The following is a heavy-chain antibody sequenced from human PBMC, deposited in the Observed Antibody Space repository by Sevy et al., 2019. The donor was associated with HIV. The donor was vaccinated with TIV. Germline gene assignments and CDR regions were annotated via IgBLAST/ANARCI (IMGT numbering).Heavy chain of an antibody. CDR2: IYYSGST. V-gene: IGHV4-59*12. CDR3: ARVVGYCSGGTCRNWFDP. J-gene: IGHJ5*02. Sequence: SETLSLTCTVSGDSFSSYYWSWIRQPPGKGLEWIAYIYYSGSTKYNPSLTRRVTILLDTSKNQFSLKLSFVTAADTAIYFCARVVGYCSGGTCRNWFDPWGQGTLVTVSS. D-gene: IGHD2-15*01. CDR1: GDSFSSYY.